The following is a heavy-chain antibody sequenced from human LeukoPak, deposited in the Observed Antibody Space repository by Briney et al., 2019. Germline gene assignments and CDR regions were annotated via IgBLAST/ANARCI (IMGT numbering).Heavy chain of an antibody. D-gene: IGHD3-16*01. V-gene: IGHV4-59*08. CDR2: IYDSWGT. CDR1: DGSISSYY. J-gene: IGHJ6*04. CDR3: ASLGAPRDV. Sequence: SSTLSLTCTVSDGSISSYYWSWIRQPPGKGLGLIGDIYDSWGTNYNPSLKSRVTISVDTSKNQFSLKRSSVTAADTAVYYCASLGAPRDVWGKGTTVTVSS.